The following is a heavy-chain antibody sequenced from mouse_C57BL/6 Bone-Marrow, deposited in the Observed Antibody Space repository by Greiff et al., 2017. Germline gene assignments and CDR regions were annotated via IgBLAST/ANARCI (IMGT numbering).Heavy chain of an antibody. CDR2: IYPRDGST. V-gene: IGHV1-85*01. CDR3: ARLEFDGSSGDWYFDG. D-gene: IGHD1-1*01. Sequence: QVQLKQSGPELVKPGASVKLSCKASGYTFTSYDINWVKQRPGQGLEWIGWIYPRDGSTTYNEKFKGQATLTVDTSSSTAYMELHSLTSEDSAVYFCARLEFDGSSGDWYFDGWGTGTTVTVSS. CDR1: GYTFTSYD. J-gene: IGHJ1*03.